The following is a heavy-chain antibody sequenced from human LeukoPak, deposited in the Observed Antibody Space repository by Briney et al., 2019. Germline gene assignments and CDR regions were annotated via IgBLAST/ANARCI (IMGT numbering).Heavy chain of an antibody. CDR3: ARANYYGSGSYRPSYYFDY. J-gene: IGHJ4*02. V-gene: IGHV4-59*01. D-gene: IGHD3-10*01. Sequence: PSETLSLTCTVSGGSISSYYWSWIRQPPGKGLEWIGYIYYSGSTNYNPSLKSRVTISVDTSKNQFSLKLSSVTAADTAVYYCARANYYGSGSYRPSYYFDYWGQGTLVTVSS. CDR2: IYYSGST. CDR1: GGSISSYY.